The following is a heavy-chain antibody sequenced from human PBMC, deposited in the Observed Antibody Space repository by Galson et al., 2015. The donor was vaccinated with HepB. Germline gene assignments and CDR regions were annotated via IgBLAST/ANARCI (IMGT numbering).Heavy chain of an antibody. V-gene: IGHV3-74*01. J-gene: IGHJ5*02. Sequence: SLRLSCAASGFTFSSPWSHWVRQAPGKGLVWVSRINSDASVTSYADSVKGRFTISRDTAKNTVYLQMNSLRVEDTAVYYCASRYDFHPPRGQGTLVTVSS. CDR3: ASRYDFHPP. CDR2: INSDASVT. CDR1: GFTFSSPW. D-gene: IGHD3-3*01.